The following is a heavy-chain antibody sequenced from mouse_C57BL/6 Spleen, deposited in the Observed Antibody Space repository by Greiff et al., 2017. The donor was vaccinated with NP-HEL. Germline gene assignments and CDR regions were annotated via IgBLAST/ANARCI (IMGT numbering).Heavy chain of an antibody. CDR1: GFNIKDDY. Sequence: EVQLQQSGAELVRPGASVKLSCTASGFNIKDDYMHWVKQRPEQGLEWIGWIDPENGDTEYASKFQGKATITADTSSNTAYLQLSSLTSEDTAVYYCTTGATVVAGGYFDVWGTGTTVTVSS. V-gene: IGHV14-4*01. CDR2: IDPENGDT. D-gene: IGHD1-1*01. CDR3: TTGATVVAGGYFDV. J-gene: IGHJ1*03.